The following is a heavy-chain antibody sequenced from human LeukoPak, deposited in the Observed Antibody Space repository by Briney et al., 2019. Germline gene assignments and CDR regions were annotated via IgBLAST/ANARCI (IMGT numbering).Heavy chain of an antibody. Sequence: SETLSLTCTVSGGSISSYYWSWIRLPPGKGLEGIRYFYYTGATYYNPSLKSRVTISLDTSKNQFSLKLSSVTAADAAVYYCARAGYSYGTGYYFDYWGQGALVTVSA. CDR3: ARAGYSYGTGYYFDY. CDR2: FYYTGAT. D-gene: IGHD5-18*01. CDR1: GGSISSYY. J-gene: IGHJ4*02. V-gene: IGHV4-59*13.